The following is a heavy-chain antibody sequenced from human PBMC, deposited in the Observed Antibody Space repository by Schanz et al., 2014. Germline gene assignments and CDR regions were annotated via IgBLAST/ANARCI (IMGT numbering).Heavy chain of an antibody. CDR1: GFTFSSYA. Sequence: EVQLLESGGGLVQPGGSLRLSCAASGFTFSSYAMSWVRQAPGKGLEWVSAISGSGGSTYYADSVKGRFTISRDNSKNTLYLQMNSLRAGDAAVYYCAKYRGYYRVSGSYREREYWGQGTLVTVSS. CDR3: AKYRGYYRVSGSYREREY. J-gene: IGHJ4*02. CDR2: ISGSGGST. D-gene: IGHD3-10*01. V-gene: IGHV3-23*01.